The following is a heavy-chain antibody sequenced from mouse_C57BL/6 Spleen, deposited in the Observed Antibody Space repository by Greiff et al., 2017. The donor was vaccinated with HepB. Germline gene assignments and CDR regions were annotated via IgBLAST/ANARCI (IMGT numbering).Heavy chain of an antibody. J-gene: IGHJ4*01. Sequence: VQLQQSGPELVKPGASVKISCKASGYTFTDYYMNWVKQSHGKSLEWIGDINPNNGGTSYNQKFKGKATLTVDKTSSTAYMERRSLTSEDSAVYYCARKYAMDYGDQGTSVTVSS. V-gene: IGHV1-26*01. CDR2: INPNNGGT. CDR1: GYTFTDYY. CDR3: ARKYAMDY.